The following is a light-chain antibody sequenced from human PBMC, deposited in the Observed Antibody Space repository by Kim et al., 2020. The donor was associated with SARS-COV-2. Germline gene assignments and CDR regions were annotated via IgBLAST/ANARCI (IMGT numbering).Light chain of an antibody. J-gene: IGLJ3*02. CDR2: AKN. V-gene: IGLV3-19*01. CDR3: YSRDSGMNYWV. CDR1: TLGSYS. Sequence: SSELTQDPAVSVALGQTVIITCQGDTLGSYSASWYQKKPGRAPITVIYAKNNRPSGIPDRFSGSNSGNTASLTITGAQAEDEADYYCYSRDSGMNYWVFGVGTQLTVL.